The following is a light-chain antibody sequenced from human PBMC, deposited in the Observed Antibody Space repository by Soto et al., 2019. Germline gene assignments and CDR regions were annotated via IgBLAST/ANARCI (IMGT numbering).Light chain of an antibody. CDR3: SSYRRTNTLHVV. CDR2: GVI. CDR1: SSDVGGYSF. V-gene: IGLV2-14*01. J-gene: IGLJ2*01. Sequence: QSALTQPASVSGSPGQSITISCTGTSSDVGGYSFVSWYQQHPGKAPKLMIYGVINRPSGVSDRFSGSRSGNTASLTISGLQAADEADYYCSSYRRTNTLHVVFGGGTKVTVL.